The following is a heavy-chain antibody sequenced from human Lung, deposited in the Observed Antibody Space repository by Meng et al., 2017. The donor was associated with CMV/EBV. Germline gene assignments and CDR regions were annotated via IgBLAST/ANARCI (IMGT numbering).Heavy chain of an antibody. CDR2: INSYGGGT. V-gene: IGHV1-2*06. Sequence: SVXVSXXASVHSFIDYDIHWVRRAPGQGLEWMGRINSYGGGTNYAQQFRGRVTMTRDTSTDTAYMELSRLTSDDTAVYYCARDGSLNGPNYYYYNGVDVWGLWPTVTVSS. CDR3: ARDGSLNGPNYYYYNGVDV. J-gene: IGHJ6*02. CDR1: VHSFIDYD. D-gene: IGHD2-2*03.